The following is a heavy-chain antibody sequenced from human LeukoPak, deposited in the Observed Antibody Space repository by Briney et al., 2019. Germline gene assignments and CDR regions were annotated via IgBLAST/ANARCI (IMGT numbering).Heavy chain of an antibody. CDR1: GFTFSSYS. CDR2: ISSSSSTI. CDR3: ARAYGSGSYSYFDY. Sequence: GGSLRLSCAASGFTFSSYSMNWVRQAPGKGLEWVSYISSSSSTIYYADSVKGRFTISRDNAKNSLYLQMNSLRAEDTAVYYCARAYGSGSYSYFDYWGQGTLVTFSS. V-gene: IGHV3-48*01. D-gene: IGHD3-10*01. J-gene: IGHJ4*02.